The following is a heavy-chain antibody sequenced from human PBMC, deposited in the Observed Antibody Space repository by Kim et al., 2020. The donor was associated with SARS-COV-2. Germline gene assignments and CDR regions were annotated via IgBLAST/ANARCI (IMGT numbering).Heavy chain of an antibody. CDR1: GFTFSNYV. D-gene: IGHD2-15*01. J-gene: IGHJ5*01. V-gene: IGHV3-23*01. Sequence: GGSLRLSCAASGFTFSNYVMNWVRQAPGKGLEWVSAISGSSDSTYYIDSVKGRFTISRDNSKNTLYLQMNSLRAEDTAVYYCAKDGFRGLCGGGSCYPPDSWGQGTLVTVSS. CDR2: ISGSSDST. CDR3: AKDGFRGLCGGGSCYPPDS.